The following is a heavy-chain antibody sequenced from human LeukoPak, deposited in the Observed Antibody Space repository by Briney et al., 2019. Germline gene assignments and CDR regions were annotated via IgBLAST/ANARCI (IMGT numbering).Heavy chain of an antibody. CDR2: ISHSGST. V-gene: IGHV4-34*01. D-gene: IGHD6-13*01. CDR3: ARGRIATPGVGGYFDY. J-gene: IGHJ4*02. CDR1: GGSFRGYY. Sequence: SETLSLTCAVYGGSFRGYYWRWIRQPPGKGLEWSGEISHSGSTNPDPSLKSRVPISEDTSKSQFSLKLRAVTAADTALYYCARGRIATPGVGGYFDYWGQGIFVTVS.